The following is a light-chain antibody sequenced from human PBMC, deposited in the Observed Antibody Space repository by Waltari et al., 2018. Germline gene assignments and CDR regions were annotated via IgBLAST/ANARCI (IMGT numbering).Light chain of an antibody. J-gene: IGKJ2*01. CDR1: QSVVFSSNNKNY. CDR3: QQCYTFPYT. V-gene: IGKV4-1*01. CDR2: WAS. Sequence: DIVLTQSPDSLAVSLGERATINCKSSQSVVFSSNNKNYLAWYQQQPGQPPKLLITWASTRESGVPDRFSGSGSETEFTLTISSLQAEDVAVYYCQQCYTFPYTFGQGTKLEIK.